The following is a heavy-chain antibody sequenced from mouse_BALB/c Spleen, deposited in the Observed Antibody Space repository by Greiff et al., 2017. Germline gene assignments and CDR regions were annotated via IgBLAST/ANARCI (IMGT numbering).Heavy chain of an antibody. CDR1: GFTFSSYT. CDR2: ISSGGGNT. J-gene: IGHJ3*01. V-gene: IGHV5-9*03. Sequence: DVMLVESGGGLVKPGGSLKLSCAASGFTFSSYTMSWVRQTPEKRLEWVATISSGGGNTYYPDSVKGRFTISRDNAKNNLYLQMSSLRSEDTALYYCARYRVSTMITSFAYWGQGTLVTVSA. D-gene: IGHD2-4*01. CDR3: ARYRVSTMITSFAY.